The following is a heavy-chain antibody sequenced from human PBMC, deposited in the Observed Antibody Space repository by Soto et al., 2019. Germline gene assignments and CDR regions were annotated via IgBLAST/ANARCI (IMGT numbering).Heavy chain of an antibody. V-gene: IGHV1-18*01. CDR2: ISAYNGNT. D-gene: IGHD6-13*01. CDR1: GYTFTSYG. Sequence: GASVKVSCKASGYTFTSYGISWVRQAPGQGLEWMGWISAYNGNTNYAQKLQGRVTMTTDTSTSTANMELRSLRSDDTAVYYCARDLNGGYSSSWSQFDYWGQGTLVTVSS. J-gene: IGHJ4*02. CDR3: ARDLNGGYSSSWSQFDY.